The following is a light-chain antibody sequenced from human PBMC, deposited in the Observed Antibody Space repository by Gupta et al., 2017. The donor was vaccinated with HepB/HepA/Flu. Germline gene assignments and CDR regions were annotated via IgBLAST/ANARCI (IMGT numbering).Light chain of an antibody. CDR3: AAADSSSSARV. V-gene: IGLV10-54*04. Sequence: QAGLTPPPSVSKGLRQTATLTCTGNSNNVGNQGAAWLQQHQGHPPKLLSYSNNNRPSGIAERFSASRSGNTASLTTTGLQPEEEADYYCAAADSSSSARVFGGGTKLTVL. CDR1: SNNVGNQG. CDR2: SNN. J-gene: IGLJ3*02.